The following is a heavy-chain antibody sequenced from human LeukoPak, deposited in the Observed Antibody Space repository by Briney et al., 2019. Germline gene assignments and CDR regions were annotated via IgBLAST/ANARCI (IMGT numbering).Heavy chain of an antibody. CDR2: ISGSGGSA. V-gene: IGHV3-23*01. CDR1: GFTFSSDA. Sequence: AVGSLRLSCAASGFTFSSDAMSWVRQAPGKGLEWVSAISGSGGSAYYTDSVKGRFTISRDNSKNTLYLQMNSLRAEDTAVYYCATHYCDSTSCYAGGDYWGQGTLVTVSS. D-gene: IGHD2-2*01. CDR3: ATHYCDSTSCYAGGDY. J-gene: IGHJ4*02.